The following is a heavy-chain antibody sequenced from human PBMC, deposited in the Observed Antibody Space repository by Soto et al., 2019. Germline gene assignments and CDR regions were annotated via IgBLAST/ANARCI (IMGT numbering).Heavy chain of an antibody. D-gene: IGHD3-3*01. V-gene: IGHV3-7*03. CDR2: IKQDGSEK. CDR1: GFTFSSYW. Sequence: GGSLRLSCAASGFTFSSYWMSWVRQAPGKGLEWVANIKQDGSEKYYVDSVKGRLTISRDNAKNSLYLQMNSLRAEDTAVYYCARLDLRITIFGVVIHDAFDIWGQGTMVTVSS. J-gene: IGHJ3*02. CDR3: ARLDLRITIFGVVIHDAFDI.